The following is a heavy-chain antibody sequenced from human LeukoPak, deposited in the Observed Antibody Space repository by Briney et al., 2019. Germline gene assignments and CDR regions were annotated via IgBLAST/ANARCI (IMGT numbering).Heavy chain of an antibody. CDR3: ANNWDYLDY. CDR2: INDGGDTT. V-gene: IGHV3-23*01. CDR1: RFTFSSYW. D-gene: IGHD1-1*01. J-gene: IGHJ4*02. Sequence: GGSLRLSCAASRFTFSSYWMHWVRQAPGKGLEWVSAINDGGDTTFYADSVRGRFTISRDNSKNTLYLQINSLRAGDTAVYYCANNWDYLDYWGQGILVTVSS.